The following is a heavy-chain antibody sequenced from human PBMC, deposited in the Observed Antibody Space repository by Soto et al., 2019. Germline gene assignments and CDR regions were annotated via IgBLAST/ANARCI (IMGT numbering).Heavy chain of an antibody. CDR2: IYPGDSDT. CDR3: ARHSSYYYDSSEGRGEVDFDY. D-gene: IGHD3-22*01. Sequence: EVQLVQSGAEVKKPGESLKISCKGSGYSFTSYWIGWVRQMPGKGLEWMGIIYPGDSDTRYSPSFQGQVTISADKSISTAYLQWSSLKASDTAMYYCARHSSYYYDSSEGRGEVDFDYWGQGTLVTVSS. V-gene: IGHV5-51*01. CDR1: GYSFTSYW. J-gene: IGHJ4*02.